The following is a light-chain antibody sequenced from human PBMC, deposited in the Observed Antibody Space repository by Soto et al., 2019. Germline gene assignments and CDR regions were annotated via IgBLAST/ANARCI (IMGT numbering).Light chain of an antibody. Sequence: DIQITQSPSPLSASVVDRVTITCRASQSISSWLAWYQQKPGKAPKLLIYDASSLESGVPSRFSGSGSGTEFTLTISSLQPDDFATYYCQQYNSYPWTFGQGTKVDIK. J-gene: IGKJ1*01. CDR3: QQYNSYPWT. CDR1: QSISSW. CDR2: DAS. V-gene: IGKV1-5*01.